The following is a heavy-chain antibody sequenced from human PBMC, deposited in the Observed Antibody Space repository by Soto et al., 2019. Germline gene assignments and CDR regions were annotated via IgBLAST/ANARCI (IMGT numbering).Heavy chain of an antibody. V-gene: IGHV1-69*19. Sequence: QVQLVQSGAEMKKPGSSVKVSCQSSWGTFNTYGLNWVGQAPGQGPDWMEDISPMFGAANYAPRFQGRVTITADESTGTSYMQLSSLTSEDTALYFCAREVQVHTPAFVYWGQGTLVTVSS. CDR2: ISPMFGAA. D-gene: IGHD2-15*01. J-gene: IGHJ4*02. CDR3: AREVQVHTPAFVY. CDR1: WGTFNTYG.